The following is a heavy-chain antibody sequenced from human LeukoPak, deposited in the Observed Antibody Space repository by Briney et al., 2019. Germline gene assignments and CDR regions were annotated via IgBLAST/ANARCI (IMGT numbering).Heavy chain of an antibody. J-gene: IGHJ4*02. D-gene: IGHD6-19*01. Sequence: GGSLRLSCAASGFTFRTYGMHWVRQAPGKGLEWVAFIRYDGSNKYYADSVKGRFTISRDNSKNTLYLQMNSLRAEDTAVYYCAKGPSGWYLTFDYWGQGTLVTVSS. V-gene: IGHV3-30*02. CDR1: GFTFRTYG. CDR2: IRYDGSNK. CDR3: AKGPSGWYLTFDY.